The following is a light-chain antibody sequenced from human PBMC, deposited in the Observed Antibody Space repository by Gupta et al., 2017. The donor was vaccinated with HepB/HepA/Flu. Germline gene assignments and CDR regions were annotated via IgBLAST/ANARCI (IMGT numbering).Light chain of an antibody. Sequence: EVVFTDSPPILPLSPGDRATRSGRASPGVMRFLAWYQQKTGQAPRLLISDASNSANGIPARFSGSGSGTDFTLTNSSPEPEDFAVYYCQQCGKRWTFGQGTKVEIK. CDR1: PGVMRF. CDR2: DAS. J-gene: IGKJ1*01. CDR3: QQCGKRWT. V-gene: IGKV3-11*01.